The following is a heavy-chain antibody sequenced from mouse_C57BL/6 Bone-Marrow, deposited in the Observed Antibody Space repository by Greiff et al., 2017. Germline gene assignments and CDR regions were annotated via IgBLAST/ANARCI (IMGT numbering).Heavy chain of an antibody. CDR3: ARLGIYYNYG. D-gene: IGHD2-4*01. CDR1: GYTFTSYW. J-gene: IGHJ3*01. V-gene: IGHV1-64*01. CDR2: IHPYGGGT. Sequence: QVHVKQPGAELVKPGASVKLSCKASGYTFTSYWMHWVKQRPGQGLEWIGMIHPYGGGTNYNEKFKSKATLTVDKSSSTAYMHLSSLTSEDSAVYYCARLGIYYNYGWGQGTLVTVSA.